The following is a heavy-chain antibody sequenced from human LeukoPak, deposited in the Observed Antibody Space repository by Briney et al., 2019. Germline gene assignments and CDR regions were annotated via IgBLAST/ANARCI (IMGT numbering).Heavy chain of an antibody. J-gene: IGHJ4*02. CDR2: ISYDGGNK. CDR3: ARDLYSSGWYGVDY. D-gene: IGHD6-19*01. V-gene: IGHV3-30*04. CDR1: GFTFSSYA. Sequence: GRSLRLSCAASGFTFSSYAMHWVRQAPGKGLEWVAVISYDGGNKYYADSVKGRFTISRDNSKNTLYLQMNSLRAEDTAVYYCARDLYSSGWYGVDYWGQGTLVTVPS.